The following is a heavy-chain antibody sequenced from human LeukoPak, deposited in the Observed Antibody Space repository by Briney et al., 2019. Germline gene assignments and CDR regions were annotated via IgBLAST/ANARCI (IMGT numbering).Heavy chain of an antibody. CDR2: INPNSGGT. V-gene: IGHV1-2*02. Sequence: ASVKVSCTASGYTFTGYYMHWVRQAPGQGLEWMGWINPNSGGTNYAQKFQGRVTMTRDTSISTAYMELSRLRSDDTAVYYCASGRDDFWSGYHLYYYYMDVWGKGTTVTVSS. CDR3: ASGRDDFWSGYHLYYYYMDV. CDR1: GYTFTGYY. D-gene: IGHD3-3*01. J-gene: IGHJ6*03.